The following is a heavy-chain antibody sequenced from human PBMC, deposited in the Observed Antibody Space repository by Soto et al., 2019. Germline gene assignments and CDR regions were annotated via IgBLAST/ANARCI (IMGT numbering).Heavy chain of an antibody. Sequence: GESLKISCAASGFTFSSYAMSWVRQAPGKGLEWVSAISGSGGSTYYADSVKGRFTISRDNSKNTLYLQMNSLRAEDTAVYYCAKGFNVVVPAASFDYWGQGTLVTVSS. CDR2: ISGSGGST. CDR1: GFTFSSYA. J-gene: IGHJ4*02. D-gene: IGHD2-2*01. CDR3: AKGFNVVVPAASFDY. V-gene: IGHV3-23*01.